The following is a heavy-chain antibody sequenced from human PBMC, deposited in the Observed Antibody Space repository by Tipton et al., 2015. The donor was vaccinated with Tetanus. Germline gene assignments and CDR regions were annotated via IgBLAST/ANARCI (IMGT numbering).Heavy chain of an antibody. CDR2: INPSGGST. D-gene: IGHD6-13*01. V-gene: IGHV1-46*01. Sequence: QLVQSGAEVKKPGASVQISCKASGYIFASYYMHWVRQAPGQGLEWMGVINPSGGSTTYAEKFQGRITMTRDTSTNTVYMEVSGLKSEDTAVYYCARGNRGSSWYLWGQGTLVTVSS. CDR1: GYIFASYY. J-gene: IGHJ4*02. CDR3: ARGNRGSSWYL.